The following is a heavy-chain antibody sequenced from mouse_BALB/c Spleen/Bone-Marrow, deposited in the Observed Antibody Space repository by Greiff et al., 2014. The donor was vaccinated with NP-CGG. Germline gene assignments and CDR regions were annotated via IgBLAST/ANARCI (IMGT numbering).Heavy chain of an antibody. D-gene: IGHD2-4*01. J-gene: IGHJ2*01. Sequence: QLQLQQSGAELVKPGASVKLSCKASGYTFTSYYMYWVKQRPGQGLEWIGEINPSNGGTNFNEKFKSKATLTVDKSSSTAYMQLSSLTSEDSAVYYCTRSTMITYFDYWGQGTTLTVSS. CDR3: TRSTMITYFDY. CDR2: INPSNGGT. CDR1: GYTFTSYY. V-gene: IGHV1S81*02.